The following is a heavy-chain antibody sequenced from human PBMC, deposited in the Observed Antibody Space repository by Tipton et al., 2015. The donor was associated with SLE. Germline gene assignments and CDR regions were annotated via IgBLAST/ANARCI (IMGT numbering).Heavy chain of an antibody. Sequence: QLVQSGPEVKKPGASMKVSCKTSGYTFTDYYIHWMRQAPEQGLEWIGIIIPSVGRTNYAQKFRGRVSMTRDTSTSTVYMELSSPTSDDTAVYYCVRELVGGHFDYWGQGTLVTVSS. CDR2: IIPSVGRT. J-gene: IGHJ4*02. D-gene: IGHD3-16*01. CDR3: VRELVGGHFDY. CDR1: GYTFTDYY. V-gene: IGHV1-46*01.